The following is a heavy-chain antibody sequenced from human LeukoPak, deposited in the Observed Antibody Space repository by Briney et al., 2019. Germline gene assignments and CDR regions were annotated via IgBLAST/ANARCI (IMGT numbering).Heavy chain of an antibody. V-gene: IGHV4-61*08. CDR2: IYYSGST. CDR1: GGSISSGGYY. D-gene: IGHD6-13*01. CDR3: ARVSWGYSSSWYYYYGMDV. Sequence: SETLSLTCTVSGGSISSGGYYWSWIRQHPGKGLEWIGYIYYSGSTNYNPSLKSRVTISVDTSKNQFSLKLSSVTAADTAVYYCARVSWGYSSSWYYYYGMDVWGQGTTVTVSS. J-gene: IGHJ6*02.